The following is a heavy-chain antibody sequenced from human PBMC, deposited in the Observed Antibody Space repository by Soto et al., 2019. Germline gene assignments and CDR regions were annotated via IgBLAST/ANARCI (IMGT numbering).Heavy chain of an antibody. V-gene: IGHV4-61*08. CDR1: GGAVSSGDYF. D-gene: IGHD3-10*01. CDR2: IYYSGST. J-gene: IGHJ6*02. CDR3: ARSPNYLLYGFDV. Sequence: SETLSLTCTVSGGAVSSGDYFWSWLRQSPGKRLEWIAYIYYSGSTNYNPSLKSRATISVDTSKSQVSLTLTSMTAADAALYYCARSPNYLLYGFDVWGQGTSVTLSS.